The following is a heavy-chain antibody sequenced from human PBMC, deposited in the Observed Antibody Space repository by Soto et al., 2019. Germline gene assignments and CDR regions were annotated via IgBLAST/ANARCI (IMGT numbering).Heavy chain of an antibody. CDR3: ATGPAVYNWNYWFDP. Sequence: PGGSLRLSCAASGFTFSSYGMHWVRQAPGKGLEWVAVISYDGSNKYYADSVKGRFTISRDNSKNTLYLQMNSLRAEDTAVYYCATGPAVYNWNYWFDPWGQGTLVTVSS. V-gene: IGHV3-30*03. CDR1: GFTFSSYG. D-gene: IGHD1-7*01. J-gene: IGHJ5*02. CDR2: ISYDGSNK.